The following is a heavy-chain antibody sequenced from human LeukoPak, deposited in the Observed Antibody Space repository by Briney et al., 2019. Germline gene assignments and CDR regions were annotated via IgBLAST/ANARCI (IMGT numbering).Heavy chain of an antibody. D-gene: IGHD2-21*02. V-gene: IGHV3-21*01. CDR3: ARRLRPWPYYFDY. CDR2: ISSSSSYI. CDR1: GFTFNSYG. Sequence: PGGSLRLSCAASGFTFNSYGMSWVRQAPGKGLEWVSSISSSSSYIYYADSVKGRFTISRDNARNSLYLQMNSLRAEDTAVYYCARRLRPWPYYFDYWGQGTLVTVSS. J-gene: IGHJ4*02.